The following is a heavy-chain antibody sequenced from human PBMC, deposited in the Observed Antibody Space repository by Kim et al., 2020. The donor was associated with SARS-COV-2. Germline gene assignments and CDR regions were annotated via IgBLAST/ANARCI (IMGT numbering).Heavy chain of an antibody. Sequence: GGSLRLSCAASGFTFSSYAMHWVRQAPGKGLEWVAVISYDGSNKYYADSVKGRFTISRDNSKNTLYLQMNSLRAEDTAVYYCARDRTVGSEFDYWGQGTLVTVSS. CDR1: GFTFSSYA. D-gene: IGHD6-25*01. CDR3: ARDRTVGSEFDY. J-gene: IGHJ4*02. V-gene: IGHV3-30-3*01. CDR2: ISYDGSNK.